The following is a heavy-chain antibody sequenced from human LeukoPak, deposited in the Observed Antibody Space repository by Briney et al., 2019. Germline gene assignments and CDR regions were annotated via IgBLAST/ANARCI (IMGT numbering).Heavy chain of an antibody. D-gene: IGHD3-22*01. CDR2: ISFDGTKE. Sequence: GGSLRLSCAASGFTLSAYGIHWVRQAPGKGLEWVAFISFDGTKEYYADSVKGRFTISRDSSKNTLYLQMSSLGAEDTAVYYCAKDTYTGSSGYYVFDCWGHGTLVIVSS. V-gene: IGHV3-30*02. CDR3: AKDTYTGSSGYYVFDC. J-gene: IGHJ4*01. CDR1: GFTLSAYG.